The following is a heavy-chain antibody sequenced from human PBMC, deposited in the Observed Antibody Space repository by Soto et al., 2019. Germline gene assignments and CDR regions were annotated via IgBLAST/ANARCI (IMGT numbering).Heavy chain of an antibody. J-gene: IGHJ6*02. Sequence: SVKVSCKASGGTFRSYAISWVRQAPGQGLEWMGGIIPIFGTANYAQKFQGRVTITADESTSTAYMELSSLRSEDTAVYYCARQASGYYPPYYYGMDVWGQGTTVTVSS. V-gene: IGHV1-69*13. CDR1: GGTFRSYA. CDR3: ARQASGYYPPYYYGMDV. CDR2: IIPIFGTA. D-gene: IGHD3-3*01.